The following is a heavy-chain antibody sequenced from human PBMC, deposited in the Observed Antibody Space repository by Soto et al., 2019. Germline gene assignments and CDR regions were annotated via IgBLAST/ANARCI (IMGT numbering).Heavy chain of an antibody. CDR3: ARRWGEGRVDY. D-gene: IGHD3-10*01. CDR2: IYDSGST. J-gene: IGHJ4*02. Sequence: QVQLQESGPGLVKPSRTLSLTCAVSGGSISSSNWWSWVRQPPGKGLEWIGEIYDSGSTNYIPALKIRVTISVDKSRNQLSVKLGSETAADTAVYYCARRWGEGRVDYWGQGTLVTVSS. CDR1: GGSISSSNW. V-gene: IGHV4-4*02.